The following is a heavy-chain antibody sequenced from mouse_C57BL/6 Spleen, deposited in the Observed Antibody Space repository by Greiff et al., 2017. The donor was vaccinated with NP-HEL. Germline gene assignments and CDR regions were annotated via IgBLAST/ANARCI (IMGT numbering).Heavy chain of an antibody. CDR3: AREGGSGYVAWFAY. J-gene: IGHJ3*01. V-gene: IGHV2-9-1*01. Sequence: VQLQQSGPGLVAPSQSLSITCTVSGFSLTSYAISWVRQPPGKGLEWLGVIWTGGGTNYNSAIKSRLSISNDNSKSQVFLKMNSLQTDDTARYYCAREGGSGYVAWFAYWGQGTLVTVSA. D-gene: IGHD1-1*01. CDR1: GFSLTSYA. CDR2: IWTGGGT.